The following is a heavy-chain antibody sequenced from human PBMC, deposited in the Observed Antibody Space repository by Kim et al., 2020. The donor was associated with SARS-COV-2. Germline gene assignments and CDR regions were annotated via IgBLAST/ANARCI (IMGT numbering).Heavy chain of an antibody. CDR2: IIPIFGTA. CDR3: ARGFVSPAKYSSGWYGYYYYFFGMDG. Sequence: SVKVSCKASGGTFSSYAISWVRQAPGQGLEWMGGIIPIFGTANYAQKFQGRVTITADESTSTAYMELSSLRSEDTAVYYCARGFVSPAKYSSGWYGYYYYFFGMDGWGQGTTVTVSS. D-gene: IGHD6-19*01. CDR1: GGTFSSYA. J-gene: IGHJ6*02. V-gene: IGHV1-69*13.